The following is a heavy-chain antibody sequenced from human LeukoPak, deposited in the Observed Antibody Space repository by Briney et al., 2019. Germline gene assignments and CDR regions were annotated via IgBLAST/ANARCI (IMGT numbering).Heavy chain of an antibody. CDR2: ISGSGGST. Sequence: GGSLRLSCAASGFTFSSYAMSWVRQAPGKGLEWGSAISGSGGSTYYADSVQGRFTISRDNSKSTLCLQMNSLRAEDTAVYYCAKQLGYCSDGSCYFPYWGQGTLVTVSS. D-gene: IGHD2-15*01. J-gene: IGHJ4*02. CDR1: GFTFSSYA. CDR3: AKQLGYCSDGSCYFPY. V-gene: IGHV3-23*01.